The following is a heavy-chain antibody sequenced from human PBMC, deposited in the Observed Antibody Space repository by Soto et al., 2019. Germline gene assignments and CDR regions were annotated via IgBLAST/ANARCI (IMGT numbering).Heavy chain of an antibody. J-gene: IGHJ4*02. D-gene: IGHD3-9*01. Sequence: EVQLVESGGGLVKPGGSLRLSCEASGFTFSNAWMSWVRQAPGKGLEWVGRIKSRTDGGTTDYAAPVKGRFTISRDDSRNTLYLQMSSLKTEDTAVYYCTTFYYDILTGYYHDDWGQGTLVTVSS. CDR3: TTFYYDILTGYYHDD. CDR1: GFTFSNAW. V-gene: IGHV3-15*01. CDR2: IKSRTDGGTT.